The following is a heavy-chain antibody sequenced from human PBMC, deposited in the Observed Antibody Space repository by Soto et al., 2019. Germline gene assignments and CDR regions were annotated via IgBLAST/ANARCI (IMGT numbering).Heavy chain of an antibody. D-gene: IGHD2-21*01. CDR1: GFTFSTSG. Sequence: QVQLVESGGGVVQPGTSLRLSCVASGFTFSTSGMHWVRQAPGKGLEWVAVISRDGSVKYYADSVKGRFTISRDTSKNTLDLQVISLRAEDTAVYYCGGEIASGYWGQGTLVTVSS. J-gene: IGHJ4*02. CDR3: GGEIASGY. V-gene: IGHV3-30*03. CDR2: ISRDGSVK.